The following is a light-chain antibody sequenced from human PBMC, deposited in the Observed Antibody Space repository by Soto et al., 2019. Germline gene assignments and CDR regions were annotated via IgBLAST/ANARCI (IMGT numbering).Light chain of an antibody. CDR1: SINIGKNY. J-gene: IGLJ3*02. Sequence: QSVLTQPPSVSAAPGQKVTISCSGSSINIGKNYVSWYQQVPGTAPKLLIYENNKRPSGIPDRFSGSKSGTSATLDITGLQTEDEADYYCGTWDSSLSAGVFGGGAKLTVL. CDR3: GTWDSSLSAGV. CDR2: ENN. V-gene: IGLV1-51*02.